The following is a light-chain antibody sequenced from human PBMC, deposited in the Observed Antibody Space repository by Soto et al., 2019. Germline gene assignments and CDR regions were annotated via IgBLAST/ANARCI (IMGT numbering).Light chain of an antibody. J-gene: IGKJ3*01. CDR3: QQYETYSGT. V-gene: IGKV1-5*03. CDR1: QIINTW. Sequence: DIQMTQSPSSLSASVGDRVTITCRASQIINTWLAWYQQKPGKAPKLQIYRASNLVNGVPSRFSGSGSGTEFTLTISSLQPDDFSIYYCQQYETYSGTFGPGTKVDL. CDR2: RAS.